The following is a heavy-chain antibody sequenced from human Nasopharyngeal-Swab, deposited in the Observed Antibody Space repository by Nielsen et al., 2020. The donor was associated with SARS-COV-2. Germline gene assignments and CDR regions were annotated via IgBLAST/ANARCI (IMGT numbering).Heavy chain of an antibody. D-gene: IGHD1-26*01. CDR1: GDSISRYY. CDR2: FSYSVIT. CDR3: AREVVGGLVDS. V-gene: IGHV4-59*12. Sequence: PETLSLTCTVSGDSISRYYWGWIRQPPGKGLEWIGDFSYSVITHYNASLKSRVTISLDTSKNQFSLKLSSVTAADTGVYYCAREVVGGLVDSWGQGILVTVSS. J-gene: IGHJ4*02.